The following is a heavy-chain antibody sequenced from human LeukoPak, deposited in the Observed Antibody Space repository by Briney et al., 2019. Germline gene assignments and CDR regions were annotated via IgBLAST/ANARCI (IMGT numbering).Heavy chain of an antibody. CDR2: IRSKAYGGTT. CDR3: TGEYYGSGSYPIGDY. CDR1: GFTFGDYA. J-gene: IGHJ4*02. Sequence: RSLRLSCTASGFTFGDYAMSWVRQAPGKGLEWVGFIRSKAYGGTTEYAASVKGRFTISRDDSKSIAYLQMNSLKTEDTAVYYCTGEYYGSGSYPIGDYWGQGTLVTVPS. D-gene: IGHD3-10*01. V-gene: IGHV3-49*04.